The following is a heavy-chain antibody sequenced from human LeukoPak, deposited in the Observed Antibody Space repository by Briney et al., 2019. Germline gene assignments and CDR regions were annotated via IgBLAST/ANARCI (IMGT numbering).Heavy chain of an antibody. V-gene: IGHV4-30-4*01. Sequence: SETLSLTCPVSGGSISSGDYYWRWLRHPPGKALEWIRYIYYSGCTYYNPSLKSRVTISVDTPKNQFSLKLSSMTAADTAVYYGARGVHYYYGMDVWGQGTTVTVSS. J-gene: IGHJ6*02. CDR1: GGSISSGDYY. CDR3: ARGVHYYYGMDV. CDR2: IYYSGCT.